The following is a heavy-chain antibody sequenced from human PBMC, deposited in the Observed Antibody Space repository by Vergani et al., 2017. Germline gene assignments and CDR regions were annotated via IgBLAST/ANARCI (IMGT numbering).Heavy chain of an antibody. CDR3: ARAAGYCSSTSCPPTLRNYYYYMDV. Sequence: QVQLVESGGGVVQPGRSLRLSCAASGFTFSTYGLHWVRQAPGKGLEWMAVIWYDGSNKYYADSVKGRFTISRDSSKNTLYLQMNGLRAEDTAVYYCARAAGYCSSTSCPPTLRNYYYYMDVWGKGTTVTVSS. CDR1: GFTFSTYG. D-gene: IGHD2-2*01. V-gene: IGHV3-33*01. CDR2: IWYDGSNK. J-gene: IGHJ6*03.